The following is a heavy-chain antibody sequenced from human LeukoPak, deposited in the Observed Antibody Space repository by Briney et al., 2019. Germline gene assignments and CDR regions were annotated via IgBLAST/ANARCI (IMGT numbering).Heavy chain of an antibody. J-gene: IGHJ6*03. V-gene: IGHV3-48*03. Sequence: GGSLRLSCAASGFTFSSYEMNWVRQAPGKGLEWVSYISSSGSTIYYADSVKGRFTISKDNAKNSLYLQMNSLRAEDTAVYYCARDSDSKFYYYMDVWGKGTTVTVSS. CDR2: ISSSGSTI. CDR3: ARDSDSKFYYYMDV. D-gene: IGHD3-22*01. CDR1: GFTFSSYE.